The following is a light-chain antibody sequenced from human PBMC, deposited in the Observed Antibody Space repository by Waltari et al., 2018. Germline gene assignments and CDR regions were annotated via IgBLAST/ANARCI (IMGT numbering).Light chain of an antibody. V-gene: IGKV3-20*01. J-gene: IGKJ4*01. CDR1: QSVGSTY. Sequence: EIVLAQSPGTLSLSPGERATLACRASQSVGSTYLAWYQQKPGQTPRLLIYGASTRATGIPDRVSGSGSGTDFTLTISRLEPEDFAVYYCQQYGSSLQLAFGGGTKVEIK. CDR3: QQYGSSLQLA. CDR2: GAS.